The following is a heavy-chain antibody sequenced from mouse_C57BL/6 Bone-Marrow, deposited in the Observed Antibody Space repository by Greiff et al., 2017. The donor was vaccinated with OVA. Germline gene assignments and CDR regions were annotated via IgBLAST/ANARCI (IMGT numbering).Heavy chain of an antibody. CDR3: GLYYYGSSRGFGY. CDR2: IDPEDGDT. V-gene: IGHV14-2*01. J-gene: IGHJ3*01. Sequence: EVQLQQSGAELVKPGASVKLSCTASGFNIKDYYMHWVKQRPEQGLEWIGRIDPEDGDTKYAPKFQGKATLTADKSSNTAYLQLSSLTSEDTAVYCCGLYYYGSSRGFGYWGQGTLVTVSA. CDR1: GFNIKDYY. D-gene: IGHD1-1*01.